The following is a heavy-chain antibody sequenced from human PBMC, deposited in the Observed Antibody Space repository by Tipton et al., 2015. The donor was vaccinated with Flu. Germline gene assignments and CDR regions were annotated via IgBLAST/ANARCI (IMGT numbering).Heavy chain of an antibody. J-gene: IGHJ4*02. D-gene: IGHD1-14*01. CDR2: ITGSGGST. CDR1: GFTFSSYA. CDR3: ARDEGGTYPD. V-gene: IGHV3-23*01. Sequence: SLRLSCAASGFTFSSYAMSWVRQAPEKGLEWVSSITGSGGSTYYADSVKGRFTISRDKSKNILYLQMNSLRADDTAVYFCARDEGGTYPDWGQGTLVTVSS.